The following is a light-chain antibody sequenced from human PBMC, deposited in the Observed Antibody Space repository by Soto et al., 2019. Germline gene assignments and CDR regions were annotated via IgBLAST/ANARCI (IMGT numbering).Light chain of an antibody. CDR2: EVS. J-gene: IGLJ1*01. CDR3: SSYAGSNNLGV. Sequence: QSVLTQPPSASGSPGQSVTISCTGTSSDVGGYNYVSWYQQHPGKAPKLMIYEVSKRPSGVPDRFSGSKYGNTDSLTVPGLQVEDEADYYCSSYAGSNNLGVFGTGTKSPS. V-gene: IGLV2-8*01. CDR1: SSDVGGYNY.